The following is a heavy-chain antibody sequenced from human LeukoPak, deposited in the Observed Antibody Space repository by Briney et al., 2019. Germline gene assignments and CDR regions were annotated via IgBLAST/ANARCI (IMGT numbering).Heavy chain of an antibody. J-gene: IGHJ4*02. CDR1: GGSFSGYY. CDR2: INHSGST. V-gene: IGHV4-34*01. D-gene: IGHD3-16*02. Sequence: SETLSLTFAVYGGSFSGYYWSWIRQPPGKGLEWIGEINHSGSTNYNPSLKSRVTISVDTSKNQFSLKLSSVTAADTAVYYCATPPGDHVWGSYRTYYFDYWGQGTLVTVSS. CDR3: ATPPGDHVWGSYRTYYFDY.